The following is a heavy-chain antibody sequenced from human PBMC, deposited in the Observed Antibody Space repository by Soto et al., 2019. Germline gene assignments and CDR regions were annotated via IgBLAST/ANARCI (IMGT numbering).Heavy chain of an antibody. CDR1: GFTFSSYW. Sequence: EVQLVESGGGLVQPGGSLRLSCAASGFTFSSYWMHWVRQAPGKGLVWVSRINSDGSSTSYADSVKGRFTISRDNAKNTLYLQMNSLRAEDTAVYYCARDSYLVTGTQTAEYFQHCGQGTLVTVSS. CDR2: INSDGSST. D-gene: IGHD1-7*01. V-gene: IGHV3-74*01. CDR3: ARDSYLVTGTQTAEYFQH. J-gene: IGHJ1*01.